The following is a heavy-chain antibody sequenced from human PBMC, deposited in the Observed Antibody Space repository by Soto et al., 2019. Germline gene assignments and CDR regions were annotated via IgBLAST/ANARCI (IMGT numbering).Heavy chain of an antibody. Sequence: QITLEESGPTRVKPTQTLTRTCTFSGFSLTTNGVGVGWVRQPPGKALESLALIYWDDDKRYSPSLRSRLTIAKDTSRNQVVLTMTNMDPLDTATFYCAHRAGLQGNWNGGYFDFWGQGALVTVSS. CDR2: IYWDDDK. CDR1: GFSLTTNGVG. D-gene: IGHD1-1*01. CDR3: AHRAGLQGNWNGGYFDF. V-gene: IGHV2-5*02. J-gene: IGHJ4*02.